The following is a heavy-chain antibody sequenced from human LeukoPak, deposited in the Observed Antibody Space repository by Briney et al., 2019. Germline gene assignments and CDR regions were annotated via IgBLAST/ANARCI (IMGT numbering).Heavy chain of an antibody. CDR3: ARLSGYDWESFYDY. CDR2: IYYSGST. CDR1: GGSISSYY. J-gene: IGHJ4*02. D-gene: IGHD5-12*01. Sequence: SETLSLTCTVSGGSISSYYWSWIRQPPGKGLEWIRYIYYSGSTYYNPSLKSRVTISVHTTKNQFSLKLSSVTAADTAVYYCARLSGYDWESFYDYWDQGTLVIVSS. V-gene: IGHV4-59*01.